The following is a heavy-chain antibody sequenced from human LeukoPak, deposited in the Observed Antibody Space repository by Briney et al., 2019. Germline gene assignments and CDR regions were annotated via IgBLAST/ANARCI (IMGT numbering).Heavy chain of an antibody. CDR1: GFIFSNYG. D-gene: IGHD6-19*01. Sequence: GESLRLSCEASGFIFSNYGMHWVRQAPGKGLEWLALIWYEGQTKFYADSVKGRFTISRDNSGNTVYLHMTNLRVEDTAVYYCAREWGRIAVAGGPGYWGQGALVTVSS. CDR3: AREWGRIAVAGGPGY. V-gene: IGHV3-33*01. J-gene: IGHJ4*02. CDR2: IWYEGQTK.